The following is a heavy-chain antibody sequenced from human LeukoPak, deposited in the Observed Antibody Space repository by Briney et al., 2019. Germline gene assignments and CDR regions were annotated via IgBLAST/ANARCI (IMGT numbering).Heavy chain of an antibody. Sequence: EASVKVSCKASGYTFPSYFMHWVRQAPGQGLEWMGTINPTGGSTTYAQKFQGRVTMTRDTSTSTVYMELSSLRSDDTAVYYCARTAARRFDYWGQGTLVTVSS. J-gene: IGHJ4*02. D-gene: IGHD6-6*01. V-gene: IGHV1-46*01. CDR2: INPTGGST. CDR1: GYTFPSYF. CDR3: ARTAARRFDY.